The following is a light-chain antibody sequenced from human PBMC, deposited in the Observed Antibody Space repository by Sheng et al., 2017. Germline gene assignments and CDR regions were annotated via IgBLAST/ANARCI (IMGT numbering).Light chain of an antibody. CDR3: QQYDKWPLP. V-gene: IGKV3-15*01. J-gene: IGKJ4*01. CDR2: LHP. Sequence: EIVMTQSPGTLSVSPGERATLSCRASQSVSNKLAWYQQKPARLPGSSSMLHPPGPLVSQPGSVAVGLGQSSLSPSSTLQSEDFAVYYCQQYDKWPLPFGGGTKVEIK. CDR1: QSVSNK.